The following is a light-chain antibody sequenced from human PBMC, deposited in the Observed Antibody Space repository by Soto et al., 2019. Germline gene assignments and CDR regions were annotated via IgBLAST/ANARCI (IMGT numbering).Light chain of an antibody. J-gene: IGKJ2*02. Sequence: AIWMTQSPSSFSASTGDRVTITCRASQGISSYLAWYQQKPGKAPKLLIYAASTLQSGVPSRFSGSGSGTDFTLTISCLQSEDFATYYCQQYYSYPGTFGQGTKLEIK. V-gene: IGKV1-8*01. CDR2: AAS. CDR1: QGISSY. CDR3: QQYYSYPGT.